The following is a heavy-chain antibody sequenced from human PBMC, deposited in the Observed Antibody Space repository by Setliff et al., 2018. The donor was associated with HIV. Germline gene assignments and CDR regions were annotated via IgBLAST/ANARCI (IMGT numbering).Heavy chain of an antibody. D-gene: IGHD3-22*01. J-gene: IGHJ6*02. CDR2: MNPSGGST. CDR1: EYTFTNYY. CDR3: ARGSDASGYYPIYYYYGMDV. V-gene: IGHV1-46*01. Sequence: PSVKVSCKASEYTFTNYYIHWVRQGPGQGLEWVGIMNPSGGSTTYAQKFQDRVTMTRDTSTSTGYMELRSLRSEDTAVYYCARGSDASGYYPIYYYYGMDVWGQGTTVTVSS.